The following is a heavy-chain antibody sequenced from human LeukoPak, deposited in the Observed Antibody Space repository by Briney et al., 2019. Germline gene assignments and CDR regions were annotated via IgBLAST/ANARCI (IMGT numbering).Heavy chain of an antibody. Sequence: PSETLSLTCTVSGGSISSYYWSWIRQPPGKGLEWIGHIYYSGSTNYNPSLKSRVTISVDTSKNQFSLKLSSVTAADTAVYYCAREGGYCSSTSCYRGWFDPWGQGTLVTVSS. D-gene: IGHD2-2*02. CDR2: IYYSGST. CDR3: AREGGYCSSTSCYRGWFDP. V-gene: IGHV4-59*01. J-gene: IGHJ5*02. CDR1: GGSISSYY.